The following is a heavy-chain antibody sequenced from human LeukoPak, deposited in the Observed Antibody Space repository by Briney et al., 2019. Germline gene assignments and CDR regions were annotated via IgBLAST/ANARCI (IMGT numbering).Heavy chain of an antibody. CDR1: GFTFSSYS. CDR3: ARGRPLFEDY. V-gene: IGHV3-21*01. J-gene: IGHJ4*02. CDR2: ISSSSSYI. Sequence: GGSLRLPCASSGFTFSSYSMNWVRQAPGKGLEWVSSISSSSSYISYADSVKGRFTISRDNAKNSLYLQMNNLRVEDTAVYYCARGRPLFEDYWGQGTLVTVSS. D-gene: IGHD3-10*02.